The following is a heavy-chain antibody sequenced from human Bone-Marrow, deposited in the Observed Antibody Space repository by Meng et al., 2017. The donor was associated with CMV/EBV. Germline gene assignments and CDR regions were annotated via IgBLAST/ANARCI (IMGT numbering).Heavy chain of an antibody. V-gene: IGHV4-39*07. Sequence: SETLSLTCIVSGGSISSSSYYWGWIRQPPGKGLEWIASIYYSGITYYNPSLKSRVTISVDTSKNQFSLKLSPVTAADTAVYYCARRGILGYSSSSGRNYGMDVWGQGTTVTVSS. J-gene: IGHJ6*02. CDR3: ARRGILGYSSSSGRNYGMDV. D-gene: IGHD6-6*01. CDR1: GGSISSSSYY. CDR2: IYYSGIT.